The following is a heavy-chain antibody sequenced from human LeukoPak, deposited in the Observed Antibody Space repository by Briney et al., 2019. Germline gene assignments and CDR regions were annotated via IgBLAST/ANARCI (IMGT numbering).Heavy chain of an antibody. Sequence: PGGSLRLSCAASGFTFSSYWMSWVRQAPGKGLEWEANIKQDGSEKYYVDSVKGRFTISRDNAKNSLYLQMNSLRAEDTAVYYCARDSGCSGGSCYPTLSYFDYWGQGTLVTVSS. J-gene: IGHJ4*02. CDR3: ARDSGCSGGSCYPTLSYFDY. CDR1: GFTFSSYW. V-gene: IGHV3-7*03. D-gene: IGHD2-15*01. CDR2: IKQDGSEK.